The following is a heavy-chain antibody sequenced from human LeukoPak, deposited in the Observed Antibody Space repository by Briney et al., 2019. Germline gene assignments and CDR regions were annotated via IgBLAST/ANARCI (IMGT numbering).Heavy chain of an antibody. CDR1: GFTFSSYG. J-gene: IGHJ3*02. CDR2: IRYDGSNK. CDR3: AREVADREFGFDI. Sequence: GGSLRLSCAASGFTFSSYGMHWVRQAPGKGLEWVAFIRYDGSNKYYADSVKGRFTISRDNSKNTLYLQMNSLRAEDTAVYYCAREVADREFGFDIWVQGTMVTVSS. V-gene: IGHV3-30*02. D-gene: IGHD3-10*01.